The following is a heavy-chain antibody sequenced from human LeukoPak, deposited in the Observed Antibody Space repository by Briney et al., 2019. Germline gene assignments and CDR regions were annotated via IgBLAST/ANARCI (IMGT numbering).Heavy chain of an antibody. CDR3: ARVNYLFGFKY. Sequence: PSETLSLTCTVSGDSIFNYYWSWIRQPPGKGLEWIGYIYHSGSTNYNPSLKSRVTISIDTSKNQFSLKLTSVTAADTAVYYCARVNYLFGFKYWGQGTLVTVSS. V-gene: IGHV4-59*01. CDR2: IYHSGST. J-gene: IGHJ4*02. CDR1: GDSIFNYY. D-gene: IGHD2/OR15-2a*01.